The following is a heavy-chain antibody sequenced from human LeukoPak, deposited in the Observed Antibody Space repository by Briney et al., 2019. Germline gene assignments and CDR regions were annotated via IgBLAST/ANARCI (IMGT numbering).Heavy chain of an antibody. D-gene: IGHD3-3*01. Sequence: GGSLRLSCAASGFTLSSYWMHWVRQAPGKGLVWVSRINTDGSSTSYADSVKGRFTISRDNAKNTLYLQMNSLRAEDTAVYYCARGFGYYDFWSGYFDYWGQGTLVTVSS. V-gene: IGHV3-74*01. CDR2: INTDGSST. CDR3: ARGFGYYDFWSGYFDY. J-gene: IGHJ4*02. CDR1: GFTLSSYW.